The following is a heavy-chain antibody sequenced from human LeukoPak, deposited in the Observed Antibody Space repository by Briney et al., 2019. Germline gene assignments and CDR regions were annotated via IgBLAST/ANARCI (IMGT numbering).Heavy chain of an antibody. CDR3: ARDKFGRFLEWLGPFLFDP. CDR2: INPSGGST. D-gene: IGHD3-3*01. CDR1: GYTFTSYY. Sequence: ASVKVSCKASGYTFTSYYMHWVRQAPGQGLEWMGIINPSGGSTSYAQKFQGRVTMTRDTSTSTVYMALSSLRSEDTAVYYCARDKFGRFLEWLGPFLFDPWGQGTLVTVSS. V-gene: IGHV1-46*01. J-gene: IGHJ5*02.